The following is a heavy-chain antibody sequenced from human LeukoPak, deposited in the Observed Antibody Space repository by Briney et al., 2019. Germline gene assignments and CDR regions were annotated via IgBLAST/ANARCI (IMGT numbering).Heavy chain of an antibody. CDR2: IIPIFGTA. CDR1: GGTFSSYA. Sequence: VASVKVSCKASGGTFSSYAISWVRQAPGQGLEWMGGIIPIFGTANYAQKFQGSVTITADESTSTASMELSSLRSEDTAVYYCAVIVVVPAATSTNWFDPWGQGTLVTVSS. D-gene: IGHD2-2*01. CDR3: AVIVVVPAATSTNWFDP. V-gene: IGHV1-69*13. J-gene: IGHJ5*02.